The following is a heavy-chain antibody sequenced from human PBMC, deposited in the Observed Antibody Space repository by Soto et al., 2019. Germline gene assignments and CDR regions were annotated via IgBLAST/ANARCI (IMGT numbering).Heavy chain of an antibody. D-gene: IGHD4-17*01. V-gene: IGHV4-31*03. Sequence: PSETLSLTCTVSGGSISSGGYYWSWIRQHPGKGLEWIGYIYYSGSTYYNPSLKSRVTISVDTSKNQFSLKLSSMTAADTAVYYCAREKARTTVTHDALNTWGKGTMVT. CDR1: GGSISSGGYY. CDR2: IYYSGST. CDR3: AREKARTTVTHDALNT. J-gene: IGHJ3*02.